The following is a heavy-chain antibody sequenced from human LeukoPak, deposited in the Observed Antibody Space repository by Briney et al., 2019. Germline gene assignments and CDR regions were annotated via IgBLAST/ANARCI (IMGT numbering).Heavy chain of an antibody. J-gene: IGHJ4*02. CDR1: GYTFTQYG. D-gene: IGHD4-23*01. CDR3: ARDHYGGNAFYS. Sequence: GASVKVSCKASGYTFTQYGIRWVRQAPGQGLEWMGWINPTGGTRYAQEFQGRVTVTRDTSISTAYMELSGLTSDDTAVYYCARDHYGGNAFYSWGQGTLVTVSS. V-gene: IGHV1-2*02. CDR2: INPTGGT.